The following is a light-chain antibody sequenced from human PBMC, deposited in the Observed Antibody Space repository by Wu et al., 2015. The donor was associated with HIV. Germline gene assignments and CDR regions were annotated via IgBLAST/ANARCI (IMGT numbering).Light chain of an antibody. CDR1: QSISSK. J-gene: IGKJ1*01. Sequence: EIGVTQSPATLSVSPGETATLSCRASQSISSKLAWYQQKPGQAPRLLIYGASTRAAGVPVRFSASGSGTEFNLTTSSMQSEDFAVYYCQQYNYWPQTFGQGTKVEIK. CDR3: QQYNYWPQT. V-gene: IGKV3-15*01. CDR2: GAS.